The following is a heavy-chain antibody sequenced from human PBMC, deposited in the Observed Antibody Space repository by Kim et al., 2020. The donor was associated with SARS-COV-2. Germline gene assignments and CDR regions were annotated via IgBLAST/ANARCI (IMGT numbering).Heavy chain of an antibody. CDR3: ARDSPPDLPPIHRYNWNLWYY. J-gene: IGHJ4*02. V-gene: IGHV1-2*02. Sequence: ASVKVSCKASGYTFTGYYMHWVRQAPGQGLEWMGWINPNSGGTNYAQKFQGRVTMTRDTSISTAYMELSRLRSDDTAVYYCARDSPPDLPPIHRYNWNLWYYWGQGTLVTVSS. CDR2: INPNSGGT. CDR1: GYTFTGYY. D-gene: IGHD1-7*01.